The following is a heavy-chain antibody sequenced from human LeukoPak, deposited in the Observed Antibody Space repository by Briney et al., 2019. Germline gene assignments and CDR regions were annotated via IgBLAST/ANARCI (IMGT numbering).Heavy chain of an antibody. Sequence: SETLSLTCTVSGGSISSYYWSWIRQPPGMGLEWIGNIYYSGRTNCNPSLKSRVTISVDTSKNQFSLKLSSVTAADTAVYYCAKGGPEASAGLTWFDPWGQGTRVTVSS. CDR3: AKGGPEASAGLTWFDP. D-gene: IGHD1-14*01. J-gene: IGHJ5*02. V-gene: IGHV4-59*01. CDR1: GGSISSYY. CDR2: IYYSGRT.